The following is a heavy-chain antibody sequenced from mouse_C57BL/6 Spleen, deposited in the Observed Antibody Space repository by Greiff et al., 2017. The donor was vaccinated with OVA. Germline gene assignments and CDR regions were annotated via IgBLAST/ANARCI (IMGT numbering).Heavy chain of an antibody. V-gene: IGHV1-53*01. CDR3: ADITTVGTGYWYFDV. J-gene: IGHJ1*03. CDR2: INPSNGGT. CDR1: GYTFTSYW. Sequence: QVQLQQPGTELVKPGASVKLSCKASGYTFTSYWMHWVKQRPGQGLEWIGNINPSNGGTNYNEKFKSKATLTVDKSSSTAYMQLSSLTSEDSAVYYGADITTVGTGYWYFDVWGTGTTVTVSS. D-gene: IGHD1-1*01.